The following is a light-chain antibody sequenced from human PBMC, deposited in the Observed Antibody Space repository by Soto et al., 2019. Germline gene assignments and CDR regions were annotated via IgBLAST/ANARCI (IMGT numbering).Light chain of an antibody. J-gene: IGKJ1*01. V-gene: IGKV3-15*01. Sequence: VLTQSPASLSLSPGERATLSCRASQTVGISLAWYQHKPGQPPRLLIYGASTRATGIPARFSGSGSGTEFTLIISSLQSEDSAVYYCQQYNSWLWTFGQGTKVDIK. CDR2: GAS. CDR3: QQYNSWLWT. CDR1: QTVGIS.